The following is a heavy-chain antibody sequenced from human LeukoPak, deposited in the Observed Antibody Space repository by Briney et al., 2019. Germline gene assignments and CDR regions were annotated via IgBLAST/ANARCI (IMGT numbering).Heavy chain of an antibody. V-gene: IGHV3-23*01. D-gene: IGHD3-3*01. J-gene: IGHJ3*02. CDR3: AKLLNPSHDAFDI. CDR2: ISGSGGST. CDR1: GFTFSDYY. Sequence: QPGGSLRLSCAASGFTFSDYYMSWIRQAPGKGLEWVSAISGSGGSTYYADSVKGRFTISRDNSKNTLYLQMNSLRAEDTAVYYCAKLLNPSHDAFDIWGQGTMVTVSS.